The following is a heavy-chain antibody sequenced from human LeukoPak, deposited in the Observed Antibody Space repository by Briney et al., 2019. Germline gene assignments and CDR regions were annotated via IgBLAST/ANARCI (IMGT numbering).Heavy chain of an antibody. CDR3: AKEDPQRRLATAFNFPYYFDY. V-gene: IGHV3-74*01. D-gene: IGHD6-13*01. J-gene: IGHJ4*02. CDR1: GFTFSSYW. Sequence: PGGSLRLSCAASGFTFSSYWMHWVRQAPGKGLVWVSRINSDGSSTSYADSVKGRFTISRDNSKNTLYLQMNSLRAEDTAVYYCAKEDPQRRLATAFNFPYYFDYWGQGSLVTVSS. CDR2: INSDGSST.